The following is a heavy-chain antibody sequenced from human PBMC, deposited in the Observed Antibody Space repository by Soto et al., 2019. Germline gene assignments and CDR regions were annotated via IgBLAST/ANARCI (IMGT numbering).Heavy chain of an antibody. CDR2: ISSSSSYI. D-gene: IGHD2-2*01. CDR1: GFTFSSYS. V-gene: IGHV3-21*01. Sequence: PLRLSCAASGFTFSSYSMNWVSQAPGKGLEWVSSISSSSSYIYYADSVKGRFTISRDNSKNSLYLQMNSLRAEDTAVYYCARDTSCGLWGQGTLVTVPS. J-gene: IGHJ4*02. CDR3: ARDTSCGL.